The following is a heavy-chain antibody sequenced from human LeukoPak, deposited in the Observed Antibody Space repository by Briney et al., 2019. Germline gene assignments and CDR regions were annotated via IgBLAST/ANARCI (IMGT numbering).Heavy chain of an antibody. J-gene: IGHJ4*02. CDR3: AGSSGYYSH. CDR1: GGSINSYY. Sequence: SETLSLTCTVSGGSINSYYWSWIRQPPGKGLEWIGYIYYSGSTNYNPSLKSRVTISVDTSKNQFSLKMSSVTAADTAVYYCAGSSGYYSHWGQGTLVTVSS. V-gene: IGHV4-59*12. D-gene: IGHD3-22*01. CDR2: IYYSGST.